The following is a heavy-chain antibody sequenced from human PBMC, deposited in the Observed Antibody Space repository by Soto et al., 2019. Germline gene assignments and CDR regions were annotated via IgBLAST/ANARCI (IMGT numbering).Heavy chain of an antibody. J-gene: IGHJ4*02. CDR3: ARHVPVAGFDY. Sequence: GESLKISCKDSGYSVTSYWIAWVRQTPGKGLEWMGIIYPYDSNTRYSPSFQGQVTISADKSISTAYLQWSSLKASDTAMYYCARHVPVAGFDYWGQGTLVTVSS. CDR1: GYSVTSYW. V-gene: IGHV5-51*01. CDR2: IYPYDSNT. D-gene: IGHD6-19*01.